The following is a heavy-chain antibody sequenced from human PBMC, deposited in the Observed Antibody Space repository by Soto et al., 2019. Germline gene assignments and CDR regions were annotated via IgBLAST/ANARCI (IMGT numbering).Heavy chain of an antibody. CDR2: IRYDGSNI. D-gene: IGHD1-26*01. CDR3: ARDEVGHTTFFGYFDY. J-gene: IGHJ4*02. Sequence: QVQLVESGGGVVQPGRSLRLSCAASGFTFSGLGMHWVRQAPGKGLEWVAVIRYDGSNIYYADAVKGRFTISRDNSKDTLYLQMNSLRADDTAVYYCARDEVGHTTFFGYFDYWGQGTLVTVSS. V-gene: IGHV3-33*01. CDR1: GFTFSGLG.